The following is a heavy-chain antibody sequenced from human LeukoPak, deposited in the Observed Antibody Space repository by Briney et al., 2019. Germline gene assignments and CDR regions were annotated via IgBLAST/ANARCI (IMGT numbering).Heavy chain of an antibody. CDR3: ARALSGYDWGDY. V-gene: IGHV1-18*01. CDR2: ITADNGNT. D-gene: IGHD5-12*01. J-gene: IGHJ4*02. CDR1: GYTFTSYG. Sequence: ASVRVSCKASGYTFTSYGISCVRHAPGQGLGWMGWITADNGNTNYAQKLQGRVTMSTDTYTSKNYMEMRSLTADDTAVYYCARALSGYDWGDYWGQGTLVTVSS.